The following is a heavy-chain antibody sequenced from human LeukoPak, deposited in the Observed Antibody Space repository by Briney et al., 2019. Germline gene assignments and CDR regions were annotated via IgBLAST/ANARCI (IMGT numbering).Heavy chain of an antibody. J-gene: IGHJ4*02. CDR3: AKYSVQLWDNFDY. Sequence: PGGSLRLSCAVSGFTFSSYAMSWVRQAPGKGLEWVSAISGSGGSTYYADSVKGRFTISRDNSKNTLYLQMNSLRAEDTAVYYCAKYSVQLWDNFDYWGQGTLVTVSS. V-gene: IGHV3-23*01. CDR1: GFTFSSYA. CDR2: ISGSGGST. D-gene: IGHD5-18*01.